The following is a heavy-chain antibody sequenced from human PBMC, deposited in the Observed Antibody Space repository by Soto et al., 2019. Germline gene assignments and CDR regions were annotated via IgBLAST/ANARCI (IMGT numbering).Heavy chain of an antibody. CDR3: AKDMFRIFYYDSSGPRAFDI. CDR2: ISYDGSNK. V-gene: IGHV3-30*18. D-gene: IGHD3-22*01. CDR1: GFNFSSYG. Sequence: GGSLRVSSAAAGFNFSSYGMHWVRQDPGKGLEWVAVISYDGSNKYYADSVKGRFTISRDNSKNTLYLQMNSLRAEDTAVYYCAKDMFRIFYYDSSGPRAFDIWGQGTMVTVSS. J-gene: IGHJ3*02.